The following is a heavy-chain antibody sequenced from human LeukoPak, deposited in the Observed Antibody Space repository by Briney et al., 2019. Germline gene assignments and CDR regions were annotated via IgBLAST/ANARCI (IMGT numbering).Heavy chain of an antibody. Sequence: SETLSLTCAVYGGSFSGYYWSWIRQPPGKGLEWIGEINHSGSTNYNPSLKSRVTISVDTSKNQFSLKLSSVTAADTAVYYGARGHDYGVAWFQHWGQGTLVTVSS. CDR3: ARGHDYGVAWFQH. D-gene: IGHD4-17*01. CDR1: GGSFSGYY. CDR2: INHSGST. V-gene: IGHV4-34*01. J-gene: IGHJ1*01.